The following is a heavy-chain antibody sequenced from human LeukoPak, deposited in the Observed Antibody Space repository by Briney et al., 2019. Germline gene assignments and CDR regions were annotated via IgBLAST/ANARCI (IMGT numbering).Heavy chain of an antibody. J-gene: IGHJ4*02. V-gene: IGHV1-18*01. CDR2: ISNYNGNT. CDR1: GYSFVLYG. CDR3: ARLTVGGWYDY. Sequence: ASVKVSCKASGYSFVLYGISWVRQAPGQGPEWMGWISNYNGNTKYAQKFQGRVTMTTDTSTSTAYMELRSLRSDDTAVYYCARLTVGGWYDYWGQGTLVTVSS. D-gene: IGHD6-19*01.